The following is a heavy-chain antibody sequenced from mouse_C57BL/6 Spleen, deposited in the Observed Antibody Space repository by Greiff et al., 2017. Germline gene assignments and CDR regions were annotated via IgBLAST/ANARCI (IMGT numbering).Heavy chain of an antibody. J-gene: IGHJ4*01. D-gene: IGHD2-4*01. CDR2: INPSTGGT. V-gene: IGHV1-42*01. Sequence: VHVKQSGPELVKPGASVKISCKASGYSFTGYYMNWVKQSPEKSLEWIGEINPSTGGTTYNQKFKAKATLTVDKSSSTAYMQLKSLTSEDSAVYYCASRDYDWGAMDYWGQGTSVTVSS. CDR1: GYSFTGYY. CDR3: ASRDYDWGAMDY.